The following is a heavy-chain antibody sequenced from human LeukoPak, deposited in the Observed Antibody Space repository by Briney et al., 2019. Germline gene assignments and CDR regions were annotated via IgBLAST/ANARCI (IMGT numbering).Heavy chain of an antibody. D-gene: IGHD6-13*01. CDR2: INHSGST. CDR1: GGSFSGYY. J-gene: IGHJ6*02. Sequence: SETLSLTCAVYGGSFSGYYWSWIRQPPGKGLEWIGEINHSGSTNYNPSLKSRVTISVDTSKNQFSLKLSPVTAADTAVYYCARLSRIAAAAYYYYGMDVWGQGTTVTVSS. CDR3: ARLSRIAAAAYYYYGMDV. V-gene: IGHV4-34*01.